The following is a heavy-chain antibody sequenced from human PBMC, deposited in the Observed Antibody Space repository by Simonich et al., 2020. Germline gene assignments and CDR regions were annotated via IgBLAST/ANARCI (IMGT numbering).Heavy chain of an antibody. J-gene: IGHJ1*01. V-gene: IGHV4-34*01. CDR2: INHRGNT. CDR3: ARGLRVAAAGTAFQH. CDR1: GGSFSGYY. D-gene: IGHD6-13*01. Sequence: QVQLQQWGTGLLKPSETLSLTCAVYGGSFSGYYWSWIRQPPGKGLEWIGEINHRGNTNYNPARKSRVTISVDTSKNQFSLKLSSVTAADTAVYYCARGLRVAAAGTAFQHWGQGTLVTVSS.